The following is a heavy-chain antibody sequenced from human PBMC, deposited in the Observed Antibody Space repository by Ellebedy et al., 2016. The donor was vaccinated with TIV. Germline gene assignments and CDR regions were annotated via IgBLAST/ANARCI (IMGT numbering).Heavy chain of an antibody. D-gene: IGHD3-3*01. CDR1: AFSVSSNY. CDR2: LYSGGST. V-gene: IGHV3-53*01. CDR3: ARESGIASYYYYAVDV. J-gene: IGHJ6*02. Sequence: GGSLRLXXAASAFSVSSNYMSWIRQAPGKGLEWVSVLYSGGSTYYADSVKGRFTISRDNSKNTLYLQMNTLRAEDTAVYYCARESGIASYYYYAVDVWGQGTMVTVSS.